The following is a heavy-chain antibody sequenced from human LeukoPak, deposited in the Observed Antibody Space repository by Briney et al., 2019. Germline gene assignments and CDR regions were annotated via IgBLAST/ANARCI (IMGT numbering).Heavy chain of an antibody. Sequence: SVKVSCKASGGTFSSYAISWVRQAPGQGLEWMGGIIPIFGTANYAQKFQGRVTITTDESTSTAYVELSSLRSEDTAVYYCARDFPYRSGVEENWFDPWGQGTLVTVSS. CDR2: IIPIFGTA. CDR1: GGTFSSYA. J-gene: IGHJ5*02. V-gene: IGHV1-69*05. CDR3: ARDFPYRSGVEENWFDP. D-gene: IGHD3-3*01.